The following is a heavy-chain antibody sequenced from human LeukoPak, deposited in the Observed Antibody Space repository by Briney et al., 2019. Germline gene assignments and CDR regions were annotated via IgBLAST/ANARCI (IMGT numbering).Heavy chain of an antibody. V-gene: IGHV4-4*02. CDR3: ASSLRDCSSTSCYVGP. CDR2: IYHSGST. J-gene: IGHJ5*02. CDR1: GGSISSSNW. D-gene: IGHD2-2*01. Sequence: PSETLSLTCAVSGGSISSSNWWSWVRQPPGKGLEWIGEIYHSGSTNYNPSLKSRVTISVDKSKNQFSLKLSSVTAADTAVYYCASSLRDCSSTSCYVGPWGQGTLVTVSS.